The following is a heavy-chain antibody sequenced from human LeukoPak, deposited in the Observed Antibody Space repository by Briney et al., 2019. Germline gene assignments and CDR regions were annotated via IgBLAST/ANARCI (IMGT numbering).Heavy chain of an antibody. J-gene: IGHJ4*02. V-gene: IGHV4-4*02. CDR2: IYHSGST. CDR1: GGSISSSNW. Sequence: SETLSLTCAVSGGSISSSNWWSWVRQPPGKGLEWIGEIYHSGSTNYNPSLKSRVTISVDKSKNQFSLKLSSVTAADTAVYYCAKAPLGYCTNGVCYDVFGGQGTPVTVSS. CDR3: AKAPLGYCTNGVCYDVF. D-gene: IGHD2-8*01.